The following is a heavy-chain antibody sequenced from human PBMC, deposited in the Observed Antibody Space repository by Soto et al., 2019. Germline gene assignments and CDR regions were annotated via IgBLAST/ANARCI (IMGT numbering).Heavy chain of an antibody. Sequence: SETLSLTCTVSGGSISSSSYYWGWIRKPPGKGLEWIGSIYYSGSTYYNPSLKSRVTISVDTSKNQFSLKLSSVTAADTAVYYCASSKARGYSSAFDIWGQGTMVTVSS. J-gene: IGHJ3*02. D-gene: IGHD6-13*01. V-gene: IGHV4-39*01. CDR2: IYYSGST. CDR1: GGSISSSSYY. CDR3: ASSKARGYSSAFDI.